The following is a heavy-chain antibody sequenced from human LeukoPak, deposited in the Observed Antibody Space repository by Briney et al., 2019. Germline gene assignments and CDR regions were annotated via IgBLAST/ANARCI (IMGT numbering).Heavy chain of an antibody. Sequence: GASLRLSCAASGFTFDDYAMHWVRQAPGKGLEWVSGISWNSGSIGYADSVKGRFTISRDNAKNSLYLQMNSLRAEDTALYYCAKDEVYYYDSSGYYSQWGQGTLVTVSS. J-gene: IGHJ4*02. CDR3: AKDEVYYYDSSGYYSQ. D-gene: IGHD3-22*01. V-gene: IGHV3-9*01. CDR2: ISWNSGSI. CDR1: GFTFDDYA.